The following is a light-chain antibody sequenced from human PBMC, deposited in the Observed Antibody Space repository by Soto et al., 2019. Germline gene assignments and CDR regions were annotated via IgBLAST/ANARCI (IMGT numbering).Light chain of an antibody. CDR2: GAS. J-gene: IGKJ1*01. CDR3: QQRDIWPWT. Sequence: EILMTQSPASLSVSPGERATHAGRASQSVDSNLAWYQQKPGQAPRLLIYGASTRATGISARFSGSGSGTDFTLTISSLEPEDFAVYYCQQRDIWPWTFGQGTKVDI. CDR1: QSVDSN. V-gene: IGKV3-15*01.